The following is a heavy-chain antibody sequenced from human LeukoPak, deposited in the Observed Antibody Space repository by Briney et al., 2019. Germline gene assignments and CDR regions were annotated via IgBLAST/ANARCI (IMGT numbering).Heavy chain of an antibody. CDR1: GFTFSSFA. CDR3: ARDGWGFGNSNFFDY. J-gene: IGHJ4*02. D-gene: IGHD3-10*01. V-gene: IGHV3-30*04. CDR2: ISYDGSNK. Sequence: SGGGVVQPGRSLRLSCAASGFTFSSFAMHWVRQAPGKGLEWVALISYDGSNKYYADSVKGRFTISRDNSKNTLYLQMNSLRAQDTAVYYCARDGWGFGNSNFFDYWGQGTLVTVS.